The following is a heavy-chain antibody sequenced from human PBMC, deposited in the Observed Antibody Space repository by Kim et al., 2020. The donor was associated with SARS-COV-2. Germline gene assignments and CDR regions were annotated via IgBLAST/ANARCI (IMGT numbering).Heavy chain of an antibody. D-gene: IGHD3-22*01. CDR2: INAGNGNT. CDR1: GYTFTSYA. J-gene: IGHJ4*02. CDR3: ARVNLPYYYDSSGFDY. V-gene: IGHV1-3*01. Sequence: ASVKVSCKASGYTFTSYATHWVRQAPGQRLEWMGWINAGNGNTKYSQKFQGRVTITRDTSASTAYMELSSLRSEDTAVYYCARVNLPYYYDSSGFDYWGQGTLVTVSS.